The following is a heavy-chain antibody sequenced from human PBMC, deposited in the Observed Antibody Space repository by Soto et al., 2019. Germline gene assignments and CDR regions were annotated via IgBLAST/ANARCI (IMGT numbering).Heavy chain of an antibody. J-gene: IGHJ6*02. Sequence: QVQLVQSGVEVREPGASVKVSCKAVRYIFTNYGVSWVRQAPGQGLEWMGWITTYNGNTEYAQKFQGGXTXTXXASTSTAYMELGSLRSDDTAIYYCARALTGYGMDVWGQGTTVTVSS. CDR1: RYIFTNYG. CDR2: ITTYNGNT. V-gene: IGHV1-18*01. CDR3: ARALTGYGMDV.